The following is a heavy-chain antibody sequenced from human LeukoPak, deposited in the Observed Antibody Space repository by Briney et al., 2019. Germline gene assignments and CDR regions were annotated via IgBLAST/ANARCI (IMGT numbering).Heavy chain of an antibody. Sequence: ASMKVSCKASGYTFTSYGISWVRQAPGQGLEWMGWISAYNGNTNYAQKLQGRVTMTTDTSTSTAYMELRSLRSDDTAVYYRARPSGSYEDDAFDIWGQGTMVTVSS. CDR1: GYTFTSYG. D-gene: IGHD1-26*01. J-gene: IGHJ3*02. CDR2: ISAYNGNT. CDR3: ARPSGSYEDDAFDI. V-gene: IGHV1-18*04.